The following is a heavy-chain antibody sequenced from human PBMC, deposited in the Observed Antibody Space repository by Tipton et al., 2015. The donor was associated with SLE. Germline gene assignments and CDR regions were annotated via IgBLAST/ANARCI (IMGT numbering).Heavy chain of an antibody. J-gene: IGHJ6*03. Sequence: TLSLTCAVYGGSFGGYYWSWIRQPPGKGLEWIGEIDLSGSTNYNPPLKSRVTISVDTSKNQLSLRLSSVTAADTAVYYCARGLGAYSTVLLYYVYYMDVWGKGSTVTVSS. V-gene: IGHV4-34*01. CDR3: ARGLGAYSTVLLYYVYYMDV. D-gene: IGHD6-13*01. CDR1: GGSFGGYY. CDR2: IDLSGST.